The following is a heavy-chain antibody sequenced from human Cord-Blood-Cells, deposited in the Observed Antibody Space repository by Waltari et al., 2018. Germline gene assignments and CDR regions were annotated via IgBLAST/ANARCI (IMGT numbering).Heavy chain of an antibody. CDR3: ATRDIVATILTDDAFDI. D-gene: IGHD5-12*01. CDR1: GSTLTELS. V-gene: IGHV1-24*01. J-gene: IGHJ3*02. CDR2: FVPEDGET. Sequence: QVQLVQSGAEVKKPGASVKVSCKVSGSTLTELSMHWVGQATGKGLEWMGGFVPEDGETIYAQTFQGRVTMTEDTSTDTAYMELSSLRSEDTAVYYCATRDIVATILTDDAFDIWGQGTMVTVSS.